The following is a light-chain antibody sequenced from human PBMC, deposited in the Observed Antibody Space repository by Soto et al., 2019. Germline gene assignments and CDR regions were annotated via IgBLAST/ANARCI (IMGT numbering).Light chain of an antibody. Sequence: QAVVTQPPSASGTPGQRVTISCSGSSSNIGSNTVNWYQQLPGTAPKLLIYSNNQRPSGVSDRFSGSKSGTSASLAISGLQSEDEADYYCAAWDDSVHGWVFGGGTQLTVL. CDR3: AAWDDSVHGWV. CDR1: SSNIGSNT. CDR2: SNN. V-gene: IGLV1-44*01. J-gene: IGLJ3*02.